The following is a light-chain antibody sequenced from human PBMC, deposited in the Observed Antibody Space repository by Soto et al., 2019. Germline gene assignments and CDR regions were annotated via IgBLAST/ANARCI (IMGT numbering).Light chain of an antibody. Sequence: QSALTQPPSASGSPGQSVTISCTGTSSDVGGYNYVSWYQHHPGKAPKLMIYEVSKRPSGVPDRFSGSKSGNTASLTVSGRQDAEEAAYYCTRYAGGTYIVVFGGGTKLTVL. J-gene: IGLJ3*02. CDR2: EVS. V-gene: IGLV2-8*01. CDR1: SSDVGGYNY. CDR3: TRYAGGTYIVV.